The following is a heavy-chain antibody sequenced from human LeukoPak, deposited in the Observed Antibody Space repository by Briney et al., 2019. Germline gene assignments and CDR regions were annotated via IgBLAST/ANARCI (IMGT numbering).Heavy chain of an antibody. V-gene: IGHV3-23*01. CDR2: ISDGADNT. D-gene: IGHD5-24*01. J-gene: IGHJ4*02. CDR3: VKDAKWLQLPY. CDR1: DFTFSSYA. Sequence: GGSLRLSCVVSDFTFSSYAMSWVRQAPGKGLEWVSVISDGADNTYYADSAKGRFTISRDNSKNTLYLQMNSLRAEDTAVYYCVKDAKWLQLPYWGQGTLVTVSS.